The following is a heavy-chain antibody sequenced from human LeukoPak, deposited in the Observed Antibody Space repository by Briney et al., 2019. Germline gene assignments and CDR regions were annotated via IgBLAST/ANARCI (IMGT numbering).Heavy chain of an antibody. Sequence: SETLSLTCTVSGYSISSGFYWGWIRQPPGKGLEWIGSIYHSGSTHYSSSLKSRVTISVDTSKIHFSLNLTSVTAADTAVYYCARDSAAGSYYYYTDVWGKGTTVTISS. V-gene: IGHV4-38-2*02. CDR3: ARDSAAGSYYYYTDV. CDR1: GYSISSGFY. D-gene: IGHD1-1*01. CDR2: IYHSGST. J-gene: IGHJ6*03.